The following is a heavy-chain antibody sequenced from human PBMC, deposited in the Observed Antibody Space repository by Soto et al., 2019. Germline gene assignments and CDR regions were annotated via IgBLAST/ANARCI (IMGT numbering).Heavy chain of an antibody. V-gene: IGHV1-2*04. J-gene: IGHJ6*02. Sequence: APVKVSCKASGYTFTGYYTHWVRQPPGQGLERMGWINPNSGGTNYGQKFQGCVIMTKVTSLSTAYMELSRLRSDDTVVYYCESRFLGLWELSFLRRHNCIDVWCQGPTVTVSS. CDR1: GYTFTGYY. D-gene: IGHD1-26*01. CDR2: INPNSGGT. CDR3: ESRFLGLWELSFLRRHNCIDV.